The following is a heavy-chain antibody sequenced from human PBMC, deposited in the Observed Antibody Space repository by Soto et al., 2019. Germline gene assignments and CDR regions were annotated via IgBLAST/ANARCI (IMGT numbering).Heavy chain of an antibody. CDR3: ARRRGSSGLDFFYF. D-gene: IGHD5-12*01. CDR2: IYYSGST. Sequence: TLSLTCTVSGASISSYYWSWIRQPPGKGLEWIGYIYYSGSTNYNPSLESRLAISLDTSKNQFSLKLSSVTAADTAVYYCARRRGSSGLDFFYFWGQGSLVTVSS. J-gene: IGHJ4*02. CDR1: GASISSYY. V-gene: IGHV4-59*08.